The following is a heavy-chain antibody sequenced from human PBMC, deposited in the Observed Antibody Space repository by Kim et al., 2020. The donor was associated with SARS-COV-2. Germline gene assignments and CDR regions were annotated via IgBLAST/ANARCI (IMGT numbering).Heavy chain of an antibody. V-gene: IGHV1-46*01. D-gene: IGHD1-26*01. J-gene: IGHJ4*02. CDR3: ARSSGTLPFFDY. Sequence: AQKFQGRVTMARDTSTSTVYMGLSSLRSEDTAVYYCARSSGTLPFFDYWGQGTLVTVSS.